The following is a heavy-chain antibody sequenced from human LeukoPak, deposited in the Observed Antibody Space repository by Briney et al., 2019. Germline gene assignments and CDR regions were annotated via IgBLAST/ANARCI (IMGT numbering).Heavy chain of an antibody. CDR1: GYTLTELS. V-gene: IGHV1-24*01. Sequence: GASVKVSCKVSGYTLTELSMHWVRQAPGKGLEWMGGFDPEDGETIYAQKFQGRVTMTEDTSTDTAYMELSSLRSEDTAVYYCATAKYYYDSSGYYLSWYAFDIWGQGTMVTVSS. J-gene: IGHJ3*02. CDR3: ATAKYYYDSSGYYLSWYAFDI. D-gene: IGHD3-22*01. CDR2: FDPEDGET.